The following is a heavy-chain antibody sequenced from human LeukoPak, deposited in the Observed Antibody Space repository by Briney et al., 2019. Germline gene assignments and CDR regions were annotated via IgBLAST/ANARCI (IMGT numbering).Heavy chain of an antibody. V-gene: IGHV3-23*01. CDR1: GFTFSSYA. CDR3: AKEKDSSGCVFDY. Sequence: GGSLRLSCAASGFTFSSYAMSWVRQAPGKGLEWVSAISGSGGSTYYADSVKGRFTISGDNFKNTLYLQMNSLRAEDTAVYYCAKEKDSSGCVFDYWGQGTLVTVSS. J-gene: IGHJ4*02. D-gene: IGHD6-19*01. CDR2: ISGSGGST.